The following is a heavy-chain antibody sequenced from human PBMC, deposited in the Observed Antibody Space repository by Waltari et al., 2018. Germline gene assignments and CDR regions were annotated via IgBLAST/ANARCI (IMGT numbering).Heavy chain of an antibody. D-gene: IGHD1-26*01. CDR1: GFSVSGVY. CDR2: IYSGGST. CDR3: ARPVGNET. Sequence: EVQLVESGGGLVQPGGSLRLSCAASGFSVSGVYMTWVRPAPGKGLQWVSIIYSGGSTYYADSVKGRFTISRDNSKNTVFLQMNSLRVDDTAVYYCARPVGNETWGQGTLVTVSS. J-gene: IGHJ5*02. V-gene: IGHV3-53*01.